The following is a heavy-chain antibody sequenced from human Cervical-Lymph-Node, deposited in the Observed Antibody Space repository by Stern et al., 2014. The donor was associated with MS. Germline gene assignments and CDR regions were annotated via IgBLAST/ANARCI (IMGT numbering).Heavy chain of an antibody. D-gene: IGHD3-16*02. CDR1: GFTFSSYG. Sequence: DQLVESGGGVVQPGRSLRLSCAASGFTFSSYGMHWVRQAPGKGLEWVAVIWYDGSNKYYADSVRGRFTISRDNSKNTLYLQMNSLRAEDTAVYYCARSPLNMITFGGVIAYFDYWGQGTLVTVSS. CDR3: ARSPLNMITFGGVIAYFDY. V-gene: IGHV3-33*01. J-gene: IGHJ4*02. CDR2: IWYDGSNK.